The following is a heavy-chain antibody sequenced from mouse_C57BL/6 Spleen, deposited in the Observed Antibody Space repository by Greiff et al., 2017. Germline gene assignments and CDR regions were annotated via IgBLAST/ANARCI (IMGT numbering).Heavy chain of an antibody. V-gene: IGHV1-55*01. D-gene: IGHD1-1*01. CDR3: AREGAISTVVARAMDY. CDR1: GYTFTSYW. Sequence: QVQLQQPGAELVKPGASVKMSCKASGYTFTSYWITWVKQRPGQGLEWIGVIYPGSGSTNYNEKFKGKATLTVDPSSSTAYMQLSSLTSEDSAVYYWAREGAISTVVARAMDYWGQGTSVTVSS. CDR2: IYPGSGST. J-gene: IGHJ4*01.